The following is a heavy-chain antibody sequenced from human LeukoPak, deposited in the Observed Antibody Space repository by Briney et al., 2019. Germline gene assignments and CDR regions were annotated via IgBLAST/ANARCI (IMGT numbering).Heavy chain of an antibody. CDR2: ISHTGST. V-gene: IGHV4-61*01. J-gene: IGHJ5*02. CDR3: ARGRVYYYDSSGYYYAVYWFDP. Sequence: PSETLSLTCTVSGGSVFSGSHYWSWIRQPPGKGLEWIGYISHTGSTNYNPSLKSRVTISVDTSKNQFSLKLSSVTAADTAVYYCARGRVYYYDSSGYYYAVYWFDPRGQGTLVTVSS. CDR1: GGSVFSGSHY. D-gene: IGHD3-22*01.